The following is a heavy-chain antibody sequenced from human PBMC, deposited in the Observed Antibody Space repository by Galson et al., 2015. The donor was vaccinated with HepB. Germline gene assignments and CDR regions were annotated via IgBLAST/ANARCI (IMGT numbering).Heavy chain of an antibody. Sequence: SLRLSCAASGFTFSNYWMHWVRQAPGKGLVWVSRINGDGSSTNYADSVKGRFTISRDNAKNTLYLQMNSLRAEDTAVYYCARSNGAYNCWSQGTLVTVSS. CDR3: ARSNGAYNC. V-gene: IGHV3-74*01. J-gene: IGHJ4*02. CDR1: GFTFSNYW. CDR2: INGDGSST. D-gene: IGHD2-8*01.